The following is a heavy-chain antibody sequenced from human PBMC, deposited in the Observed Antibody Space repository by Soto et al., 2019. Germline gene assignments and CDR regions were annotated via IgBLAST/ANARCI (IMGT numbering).Heavy chain of an antibody. V-gene: IGHV4-4*02. CDR3: ARDVGQHLDHYFDY. D-gene: IGHD6-13*01. CDR2: IYHSGST. Sequence: KASETLSLTCAVSGGSISSSNWWSWVRQPPGKGLEWIGEIYHSGSTNYNPSLKSRVTISVDKSKNQFSLKLSSVTAADTAVYYCARDVGQHLDHYFDYWGQGXLVTVSS. CDR1: GGSISSSNW. J-gene: IGHJ4*02.